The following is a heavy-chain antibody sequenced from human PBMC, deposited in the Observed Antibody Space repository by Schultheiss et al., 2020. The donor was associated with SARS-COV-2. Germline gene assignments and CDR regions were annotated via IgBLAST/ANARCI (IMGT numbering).Heavy chain of an antibody. CDR3: ARGADCSFTSCSLRPFDY. V-gene: IGHV4-59*01. J-gene: IGHJ4*02. D-gene: IGHD2-2*01. CDR1: GGSISGYY. Sequence: SQTLSLTCTVSGGSISGYYWSWFRQPPGKGLEWIGYIYYSGSTNYNPSLKSRVALSVDTSKNQFSLKLSSVTAADTAVYYCARGADCSFTSCSLRPFDYWGQGTLVTVSS. CDR2: IYYSGST.